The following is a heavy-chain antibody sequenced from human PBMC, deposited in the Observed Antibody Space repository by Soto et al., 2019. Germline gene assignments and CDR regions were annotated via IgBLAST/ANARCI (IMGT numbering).Heavy chain of an antibody. CDR2: ITHSGST. D-gene: IGHD3-10*01. V-gene: IGHV4-34*01. CDR3: ARRQLLWFGDLLETQWFDL. Sequence: TSETLSLTCAVYGGSFSSYYWTWIRQSPGKGLEWIGEITHSGSTSYNPSLKSRATISVDTSKKQFSLKMSPVTAADTAVYYCARRQLLWFGDLLETQWFDLCGQGTPVTVSS. J-gene: IGHJ5*02. CDR1: GGSFSSYY.